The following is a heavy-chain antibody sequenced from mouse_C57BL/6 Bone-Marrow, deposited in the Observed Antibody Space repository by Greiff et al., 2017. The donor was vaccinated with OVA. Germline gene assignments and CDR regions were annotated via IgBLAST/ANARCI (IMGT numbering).Heavy chain of an antibody. V-gene: IGHV1-18*01. Sequence: VHVKQSGPELVKPGASVKIPCKASGYTFTDYNMDWVKQSHGKSLEWIGDINPNNGGTIYNQKFKGKATLTVDKSSSTAYMELRSLTSEDTAVYYCARSGGRDYYAMDDWGQGTSVTVSS. CDR1: GYTFTDYN. CDR2: INPNNGGT. CDR3: ARSGGRDYYAMDD. D-gene: IGHD3-1*01. J-gene: IGHJ4*01.